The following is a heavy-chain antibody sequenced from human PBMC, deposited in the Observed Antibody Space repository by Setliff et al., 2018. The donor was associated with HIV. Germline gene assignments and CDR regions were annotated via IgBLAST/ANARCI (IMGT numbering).Heavy chain of an antibody. CDR3: ARAIYSGYYYREFDY. Sequence: ASVKVSCKASGHTFTTYGISWVRQAPGQGLEWMGWISTYNGDTNYVQKLQGRVTMTTDTSTSAAYMELSSLRSEDTAMYYCARAIYSGYYYREFDYWGQGTLVTVSS. D-gene: IGHD5-12*01. V-gene: IGHV1-18*01. CDR1: GHTFTTYG. J-gene: IGHJ4*02. CDR2: ISTYNGDT.